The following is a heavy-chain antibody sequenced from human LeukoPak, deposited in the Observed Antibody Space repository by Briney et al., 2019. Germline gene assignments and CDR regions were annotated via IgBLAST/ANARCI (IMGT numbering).Heavy chain of an antibody. CDR1: GGSISSSSYY. D-gene: IGHD6-19*01. Sequence: RSSETLSLTCTVSGGSISSSSYYWGWIRQPPGKGLEWIGEINHSGSTNYNPSLKSRVTISVDTSKNQFSLKLSSVTAADTAVYYCARQWLVRAFDIWGQGTVVTVSS. J-gene: IGHJ3*02. CDR2: INHSGST. CDR3: ARQWLVRAFDI. V-gene: IGHV4-39*01.